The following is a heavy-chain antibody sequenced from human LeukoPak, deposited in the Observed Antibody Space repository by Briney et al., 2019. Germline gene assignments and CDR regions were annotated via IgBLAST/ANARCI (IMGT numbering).Heavy chain of an antibody. J-gene: IGHJ6*03. CDR1: GGSIRSRSYY. D-gene: IGHD4-17*01. CDR2: IYYSGST. Sequence: SETLSLTCSVSGGSIRSRSYYWGWIRQPPGKGLEWIGSIYYSGSTYYNPSLKSRVTISVDTSKNQFSLKLSSVTAADTAVYYCARVYGDYVEGWDYYYYMDVWGKGTTVTISS. CDR3: ARVYGDYVEGWDYYYYMDV. V-gene: IGHV4-39*07.